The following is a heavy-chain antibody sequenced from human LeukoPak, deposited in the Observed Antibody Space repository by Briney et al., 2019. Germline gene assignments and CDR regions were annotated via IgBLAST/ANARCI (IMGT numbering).Heavy chain of an antibody. CDR3: AKDGYYYDSSAYYVIYYFDS. V-gene: IGHV3-23*01. CDR1: GFTFNNYA. D-gene: IGHD3-22*01. J-gene: IGHJ4*02. Sequence: GGSLRLSCAASGFTFNNYAMTWVRQAPGKGLEWVSSISASGVMTYYADSVKGRFTVSRDNSKNSLYLQMNSLRAEDTAVYCCAKDGYYYDSSAYYVIYYFDSWGQGTLVTVSS. CDR2: ISASGVMT.